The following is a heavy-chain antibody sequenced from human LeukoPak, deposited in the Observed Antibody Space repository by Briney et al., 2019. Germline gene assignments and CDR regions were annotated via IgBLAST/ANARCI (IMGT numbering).Heavy chain of an antibody. CDR3: ARTTTVTTFDY. CDR1: GFTFSSYG. J-gene: IGHJ4*02. CDR2: IWYDGSNK. V-gene: IGHV3-33*01. D-gene: IGHD4-17*01. Sequence: GRSLRLSCAASGFTFSSYGMHWVRQAPGKGLEWVAVIWYDGSNKYYADSVKGRFTISRDNSKNTLYLQMNSLRAEDTAVYYCARTTTVTTFDYWGQGTLVTVSS.